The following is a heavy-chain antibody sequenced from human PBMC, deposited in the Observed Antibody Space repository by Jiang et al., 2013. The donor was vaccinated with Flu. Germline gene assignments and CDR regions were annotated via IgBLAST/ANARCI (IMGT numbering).Heavy chain of an antibody. V-gene: IGHV4-39*01. CDR3: VGDRNNISWYFY. CDR1: GGSMRSISY. Sequence: GPGLVKPSETLSLTCTVSGGSMRSISYWGWIRQSPGKGLEWIGTIHNSGSTYYNPSLKSRVTISIDTSKNQFSLKLSSVTAADTAVYFCVGDRNNISWYFYWGQGTLVAVSS. CDR2: IHNSGST. D-gene: IGHD6-13*01. J-gene: IGHJ4*02.